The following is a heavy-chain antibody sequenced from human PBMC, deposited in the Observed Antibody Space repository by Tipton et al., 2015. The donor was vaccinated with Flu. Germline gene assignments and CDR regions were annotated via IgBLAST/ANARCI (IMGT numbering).Heavy chain of an antibody. CDR2: ISAYNGNT. Sequence: QLVQSGAEVKKPGASVKVSCKASGYTFTSYGISWVRQAPGQGLEWMGWISAYNGNTNYAQKLQGRVTMTTDTSTSTAYMELRGLGSDDPAVFYCAREIRFRTRGAFDIWGQGTMVTVSS. CDR1: GYTFTSYG. J-gene: IGHJ3*02. V-gene: IGHV1-18*01. CDR3: AREIRFRTRGAFDI. D-gene: IGHD3-16*01.